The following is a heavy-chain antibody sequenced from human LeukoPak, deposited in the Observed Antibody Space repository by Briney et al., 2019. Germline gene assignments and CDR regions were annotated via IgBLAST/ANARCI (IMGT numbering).Heavy chain of an antibody. Sequence: SETLSLTCAVYGGSFSGYYWSWIRQPPGKGLEWIEEINHSGSTNYNPSLKSRVTISVDTSKNQFPLKLSSVTAADTAVYYCARGGSVYYYDSEKSFQHWGQGTLVTVSS. CDR3: ARGGSVYYYDSEKSFQH. D-gene: IGHD3-22*01. CDR1: GGSFSGYY. V-gene: IGHV4-34*01. J-gene: IGHJ1*01. CDR2: INHSGST.